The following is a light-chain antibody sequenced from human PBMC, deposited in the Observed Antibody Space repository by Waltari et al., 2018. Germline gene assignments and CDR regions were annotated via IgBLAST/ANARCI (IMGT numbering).Light chain of an antibody. Sequence: EIVLTQSPANLSLSPGERATLSCRASQDIDDLLTWFQQRPGQVPRLLIYGTSNRAAHIPARFSGSGSGKDFILTISSLEPEDFAVYYCQQRINWPLTFGGGTTVDIK. V-gene: IGKV3D-11*01. J-gene: IGKJ4*01. CDR2: GTS. CDR3: QQRINWPLT. CDR1: QDIDDL.